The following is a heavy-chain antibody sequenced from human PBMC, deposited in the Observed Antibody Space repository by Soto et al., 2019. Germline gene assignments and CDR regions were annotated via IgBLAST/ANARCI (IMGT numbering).Heavy chain of an antibody. D-gene: IGHD3-10*01. Sequence: GASVKVSCKASGGTFSSYAISWVRQAPGQGLEWMGGIIPIFGTANYAQKFQGRVTITADESTSTAYMELSSLRSEDTAVYYCARAAGDYYYYYGMDVWGQGTTVTGLL. CDR1: GGTFSSYA. V-gene: IGHV1-69*13. CDR2: IIPIFGTA. CDR3: ARAAGDYYYYYGMDV. J-gene: IGHJ6*02.